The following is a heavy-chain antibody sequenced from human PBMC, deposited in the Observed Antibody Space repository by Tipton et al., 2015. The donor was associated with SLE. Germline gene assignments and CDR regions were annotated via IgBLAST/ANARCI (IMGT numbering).Heavy chain of an antibody. V-gene: IGHV4-59*08. CDR1: GGSISSYY. Sequence: TLSLTCTVSGGSISSYYWSWIRQPPGKGLEWIGYIYYSGSTNYNPSLKSRVTISVDTSKNQFSLKLSSVTAADTAVYYCARHVDGGSYFLSGMDVWGQGTTVTVSS. CDR3: ARHVDGGSYFLSGMDV. J-gene: IGHJ6*02. CDR2: IYYSGST. D-gene: IGHD1-26*01.